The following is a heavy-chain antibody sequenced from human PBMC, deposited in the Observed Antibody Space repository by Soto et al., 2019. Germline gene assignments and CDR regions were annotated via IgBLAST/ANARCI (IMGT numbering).Heavy chain of an antibody. Sequence: LETLSLTCAVYGGSFSGYYWSWIRQPPGKGLEWIGEINHSGSTNYNPSLKSRVTISVDTSKNQFSLKLSSVTAADTAVYYCARRWLAGCSGGSCYPAKYFQHWGQGTLVTVSS. J-gene: IGHJ1*01. CDR1: GGSFSGYY. V-gene: IGHV4-34*01. CDR2: INHSGST. D-gene: IGHD2-15*01. CDR3: ARRWLAGCSGGSCYPAKYFQH.